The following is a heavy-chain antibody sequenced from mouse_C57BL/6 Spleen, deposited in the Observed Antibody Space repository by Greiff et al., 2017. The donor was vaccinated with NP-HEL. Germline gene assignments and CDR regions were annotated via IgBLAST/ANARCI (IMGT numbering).Heavy chain of an antibody. V-gene: IGHV1-72*01. CDR3: ARLRAYYGSSYEYYAMDY. Sequence: QVQLRQPGAELVKPGASVKLSCKASGYTFTSYWMHWVKQRPGRGLEWIGRIAPNSGGTKYNEKFKSKATLTVDKPSSTAYMQLSSLTSEDSAVYYCARLRAYYGSSYEYYAMDYWGQGTSVTVSS. CDR2: IAPNSGGT. D-gene: IGHD1-1*01. CDR1: GYTFTSYW. J-gene: IGHJ4*01.